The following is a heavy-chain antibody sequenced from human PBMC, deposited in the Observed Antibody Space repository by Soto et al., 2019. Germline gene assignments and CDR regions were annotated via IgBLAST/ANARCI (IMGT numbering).Heavy chain of an antibody. CDR3: ARGEGRGYSYGCFDS. J-gene: IGHJ5*01. V-gene: IGHV3-53*04. D-gene: IGHD5-18*01. Sequence: GGSLKLSCAASGFTFSSNYMSWVRQAPGKGLEWVSVIYSGGSTYYADSVKGRFPISRHNSKNTLYLQMNSLRAEDTAVYYCARGEGRGYSYGCFDSWGQGTLVTVSS. CDR2: IYSGGST. CDR1: GFTFSSNY.